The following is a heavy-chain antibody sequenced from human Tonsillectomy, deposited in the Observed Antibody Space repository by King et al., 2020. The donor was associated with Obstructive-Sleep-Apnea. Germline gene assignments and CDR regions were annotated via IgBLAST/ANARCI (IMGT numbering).Heavy chain of an antibody. Sequence: VQLQESGPGLVKPSETLSLTCTVSGGSISSSSYYWGWIRQPPGQGLEWIGSIYYSGSTYYNPSLKSRVTISVDTSKNQFSLKLSSVTAADTAVYYCARVPHYYDILTGYQSSTFDYWGQGTLVTVSS. J-gene: IGHJ4*02. CDR2: IYYSGST. V-gene: IGHV4-39*07. CDR3: ARVPHYYDILTGYQSSTFDY. CDR1: GGSISSSSYY. D-gene: IGHD3-9*01.